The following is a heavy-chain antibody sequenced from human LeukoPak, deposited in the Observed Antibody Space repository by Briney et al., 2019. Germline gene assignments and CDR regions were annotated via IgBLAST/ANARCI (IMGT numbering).Heavy chain of an antibody. CDR2: IYYSGST. J-gene: IGHJ3*02. CDR1: GGSFSGYY. D-gene: IGHD4-17*01. V-gene: IGHV4-34*01. CDR3: ARLQGYGLYAFDI. Sequence: KPSETLSLTCAVYGGSFSGYYWSWIRQPPGKGLEWIGSIYYSGSTYYNPSLKSRVTISVDTSTNQFSLKLSSVTAADTAVYYCARLQGYGLYAFDIWGQGTMVTVSS.